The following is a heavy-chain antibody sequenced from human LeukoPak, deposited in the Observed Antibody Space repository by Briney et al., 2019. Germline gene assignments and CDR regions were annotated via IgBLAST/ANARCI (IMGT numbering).Heavy chain of an antibody. Sequence: SETLSLTCTVSGGSISTNYWSWIRQPAGKGLEWIGRIFASGSTNYNPSLKSRVTISVDTSKNQFSLKLSSVTAADTAVYYCASHRGQQLDYWGQGTLVTVSS. CDR2: IFASGST. D-gene: IGHD6-13*01. CDR3: ASHRGQQLDY. J-gene: IGHJ4*02. V-gene: IGHV4-4*07. CDR1: GGSISTNY.